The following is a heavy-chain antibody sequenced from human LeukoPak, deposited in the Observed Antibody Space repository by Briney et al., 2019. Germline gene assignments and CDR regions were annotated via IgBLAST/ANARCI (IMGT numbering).Heavy chain of an antibody. CDR1: GYTFTSYG. D-gene: IGHD3-22*01. V-gene: IGHV1-18*01. CDR2: ISAYNGNT. Sequence: ASVKVSCKASGYTFTSYGISWVRQAPGQGFEWMGWISAYNGNTNYAQKLQGRVTMTTDTSTSTAYMELRSLRSDDTAVYYCARDSLDYYDSSGLGYWGQGTLVTVSS. J-gene: IGHJ4*02. CDR3: ARDSLDYYDSSGLGY.